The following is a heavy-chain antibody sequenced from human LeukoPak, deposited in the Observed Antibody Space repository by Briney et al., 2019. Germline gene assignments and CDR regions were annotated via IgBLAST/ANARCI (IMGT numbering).Heavy chain of an antibody. CDR1: GSPISTSYY. V-gene: IGHV4-38-2*02. J-gene: IGHJ4*02. Sequence: SETLSLTCTVPGSPISTSYYWGWIRHPPGKGLEWIGSIYHSGKNYYNPSLKSRVTISVDTSKNQFSLKLNSVTAADTAVYYCARAGYGDSDFDYWGQGTLVTVSS. CDR2: IYHSGKN. CDR3: ARAGYGDSDFDY. D-gene: IGHD4-17*01.